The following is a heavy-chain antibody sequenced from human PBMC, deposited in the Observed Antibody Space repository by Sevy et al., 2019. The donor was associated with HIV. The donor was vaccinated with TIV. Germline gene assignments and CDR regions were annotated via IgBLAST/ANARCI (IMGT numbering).Heavy chain of an antibody. CDR2: ITFSSNYI. V-gene: IGHV3-21*01. CDR1: GFTFSTYT. Sequence: GGCLRLSCAASGFTFSTYTMNWVRQAPGKGLEWLSSITFSSNYIYYADSVKGRFTISRDNAKKSLFLQMNSLRAEDTAVYYCARPYGSGSWEAFDIWGQGTMVTVSS. J-gene: IGHJ3*02. CDR3: ARPYGSGSWEAFDI. D-gene: IGHD3-10*01.